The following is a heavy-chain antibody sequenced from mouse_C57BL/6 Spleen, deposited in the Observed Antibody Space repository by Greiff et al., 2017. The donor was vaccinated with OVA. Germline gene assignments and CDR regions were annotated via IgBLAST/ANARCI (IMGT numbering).Heavy chain of an antibody. J-gene: IGHJ4*01. V-gene: IGHV1-54*01. CDR1: GYAFTNYL. CDR3: ARHDLYAMDY. D-gene: IGHD2-12*01. Sequence: QVQLQQSGAELVRPGTSVKVSCKASGYAFTNYLIEWVKQRPGQGLEWIGVINPGSGGTNYNEKFKGKATLTADKSYSTAYMQLSSLTSEDSAVYFWARHDLYAMDYWGQGTSVTVSS. CDR2: INPGSGGT.